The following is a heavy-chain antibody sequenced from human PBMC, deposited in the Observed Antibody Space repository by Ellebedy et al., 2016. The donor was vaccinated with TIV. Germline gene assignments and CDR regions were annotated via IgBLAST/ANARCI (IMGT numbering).Heavy chain of an antibody. J-gene: IGHJ4*01. D-gene: IGHD3-16*01. CDR3: VTWGQSYGR. CDR1: GFNFNTEN. Sequence: GESLKISCSASGFNFNTENMNWVRQAPGKGLEWLSYISKSSSPIFYADSVKGRFTISRDNAKRSLFLQMNSLRVDDTAVYYCVTWGQSYGRWGQGSLVTISS. CDR2: ISKSSSPI. V-gene: IGHV3-48*04.